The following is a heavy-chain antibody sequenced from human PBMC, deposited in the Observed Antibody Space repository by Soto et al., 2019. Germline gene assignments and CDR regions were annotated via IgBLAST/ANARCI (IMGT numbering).Heavy chain of an antibody. V-gene: IGHV3-30*18. J-gene: IGHJ4*02. CDR1: GFTFSNYG. D-gene: IGHD6-13*01. Sequence: QVQLVESGGGVVQPGRSLRLSCAASGFTFSNYGMHWVRQAPGKGLEWVSVIANDGGDKKYANSVKGRFTISRENAKNTMYVEKNSLRAEDSAVYYRAEDLKVAGAGYFFDHWGQGTLVTVSS. CDR2: IANDGGDK. CDR3: AEDLKVAGAGYFFDH.